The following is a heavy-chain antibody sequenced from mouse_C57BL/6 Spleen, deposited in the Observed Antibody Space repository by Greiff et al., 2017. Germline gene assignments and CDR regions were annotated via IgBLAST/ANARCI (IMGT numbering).Heavy chain of an antibody. V-gene: IGHV1-18*01. J-gene: IGHJ1*03. D-gene: IGHD1-1*01. CDR2: INPNNGGT. CDR3: ARERIITTVVATRWYFDV. CDR1: GYTFTDYN. Sequence: EVQLQQSGPELVKPGASVKIPCKASGYTFTDYNMDWVKQSHGKSLEWIGDINPNNGGTIYNQKFKGKATLTVDKSSSTAYMELRSLTSEDTAVYYCARERIITTVVATRWYFDVWGTGTTVTVSS.